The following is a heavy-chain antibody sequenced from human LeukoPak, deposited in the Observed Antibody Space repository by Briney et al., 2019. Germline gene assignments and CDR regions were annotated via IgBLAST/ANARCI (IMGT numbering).Heavy chain of an antibody. CDR1: GYTFTSYD. V-gene: IGHV1-8*01. CDR3: ASRSYSSGWSPFDQ. D-gene: IGHD6-19*01. Sequence: ASVKVSCKASGYTFTSYDINWVRQATGQGLEWMGWMNPNSGNTGYAQKFQGRVTMTRNTSISTAYMELSSLRAEDTAVYYCASRSYSSGWSPFDQWGQGTLVTVSS. J-gene: IGHJ4*02. CDR2: MNPNSGNT.